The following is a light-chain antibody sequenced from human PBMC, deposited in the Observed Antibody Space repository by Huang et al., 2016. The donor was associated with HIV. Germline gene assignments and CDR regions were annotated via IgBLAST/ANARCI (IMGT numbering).Light chain of an antibody. J-gene: IGKJ1*01. V-gene: IGKV3-15*01. CDR2: AAS. CDR1: QSITSN. Sequence: EIVMTQSPATLSVSPGERATLSCRAIQSITSNLAGYQQKPGQAPRLLIYAASTRATGIPARFSGSGSGTEFTLSISSLQSEDFAVYYCQQYNNWPPWTCGQGTKVEIK. CDR3: QQYNNWPPWT.